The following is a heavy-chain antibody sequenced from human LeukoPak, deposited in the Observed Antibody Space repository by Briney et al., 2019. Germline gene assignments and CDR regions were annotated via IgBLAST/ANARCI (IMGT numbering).Heavy chain of an antibody. V-gene: IGHV1-18*01. CDR3: VRGGGLLWFGEFRPEFDY. D-gene: IGHD3-10*01. J-gene: IGHJ4*02. CDR1: GFPFTSDG. Sequence: ASVKVSCKASGFPFTSDGIIWVRQAPGQGLEWMGWISAYNGNTNYAQKLQGRVTMTTDTSTSTAYMELRSLRSDDTAVYYCVRGGGLLWFGEFRPEFDYWGQGTLVTVSS. CDR2: ISAYNGNT.